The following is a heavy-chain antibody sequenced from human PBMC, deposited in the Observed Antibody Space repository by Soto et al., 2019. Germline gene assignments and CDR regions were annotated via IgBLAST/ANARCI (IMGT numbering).Heavy chain of an antibody. J-gene: IGHJ4*02. CDR1: GGSISSGDYY. CDR3: ARDAGTY. Sequence: SETLSLTCTVSGGSISSGDYYWSWIRQPPGKGLEWIGYIYYSGITYYNPSLKSRVTISVDTSKNQFSLKLSPVTAADTAVYYCARDAGTYWGQGTLVTVSS. V-gene: IGHV4-30-4*01. CDR2: IYYSGIT.